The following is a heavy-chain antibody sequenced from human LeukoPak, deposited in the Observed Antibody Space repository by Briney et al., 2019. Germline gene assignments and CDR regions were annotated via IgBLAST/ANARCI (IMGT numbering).Heavy chain of an antibody. CDR3: ARGARATLESEKYYGMDV. J-gene: IGHJ6*02. CDR1: EFSFSAYA. D-gene: IGHD3-16*01. V-gene: IGHV3-48*04. CDR2: ISRSSTTM. Sequence: RAGGSLRLSCAASEFSFSAYAMIWVRQAPGKGLEWISYISRSSTTMYYADSVEGRFTISRDNTKNSLYLQMSSLRAEDTAVYYCARGARATLESEKYYGMDVWGQGTTVTVSS.